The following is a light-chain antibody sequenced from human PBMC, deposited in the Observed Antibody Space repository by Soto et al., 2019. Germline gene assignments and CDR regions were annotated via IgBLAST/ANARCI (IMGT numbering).Light chain of an antibody. V-gene: IGKV3-11*01. CDR3: QQRSNWPIT. J-gene: IGKJ5*01. CDR2: DAS. CDR1: QTILSN. Sequence: EIVMTQSPATLSVSPGERVTLSCRASQTILSNLAWYHQKPGQAPRLLIYDASNRATGIPARFSGSGSGTDFTLTISSLQTEDFAVYYCQQRSNWPITFGQGTRLEIK.